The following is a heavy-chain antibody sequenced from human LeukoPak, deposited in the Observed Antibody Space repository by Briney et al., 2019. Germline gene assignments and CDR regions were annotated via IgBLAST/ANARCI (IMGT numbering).Heavy chain of an antibody. Sequence: SETLSLTCTVSGGSISSYYWSWIRQPPGKGLEWIGYIYYSGSTNYNPSLKSRVTISVDTSKNQFSLKLSSVTAADTAVYYCARGGGWYTGYYFDYWGQGTLVTVSS. CDR2: IYYSGST. CDR1: GGSISSYY. CDR3: ARGGGWYTGYYFDY. V-gene: IGHV4-59*01. D-gene: IGHD6-19*01. J-gene: IGHJ4*02.